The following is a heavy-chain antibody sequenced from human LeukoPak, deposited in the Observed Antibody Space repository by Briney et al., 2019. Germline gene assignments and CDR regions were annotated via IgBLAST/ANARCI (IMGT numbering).Heavy chain of an antibody. CDR2: ISGSGGST. Sequence: PGGSLRLSCAASGFTFSSYAMSWVRQAPGKGLEWVSAISGSGGSTYYADSVKGRFTISRDNSKNTLYLQMNSLRAKDTAVYYCAKDLGRYCSSTSCYPSYYFDYWGQGTLVTVSS. J-gene: IGHJ4*02. D-gene: IGHD2-2*01. V-gene: IGHV3-23*01. CDR1: GFTFSSYA. CDR3: AKDLGRYCSSTSCYPSYYFDY.